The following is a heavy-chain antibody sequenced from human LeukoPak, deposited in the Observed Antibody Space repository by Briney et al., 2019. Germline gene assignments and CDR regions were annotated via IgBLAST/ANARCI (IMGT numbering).Heavy chain of an antibody. D-gene: IGHD4-23*01. CDR1: GGSFSGYY. J-gene: IGHJ4*02. Sequence: PSETLSLTCAVYGGSFSGYYWSWIRQPPGKGLEWIGEINHSGSTNYNPSLKSRVTISVDTSKNQFSLKLSSVTAADTAVYYCARTDDYGGNSDVTDPYYFDYWGQGTLVTVSS. V-gene: IGHV4-34*01. CDR2: INHSGST. CDR3: ARTDDYGGNSDVTDPYYFDY.